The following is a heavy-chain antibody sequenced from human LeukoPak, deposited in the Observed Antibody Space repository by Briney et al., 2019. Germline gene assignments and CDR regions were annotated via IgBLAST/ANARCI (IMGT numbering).Heavy chain of an antibody. D-gene: IGHD1-26*01. CDR3: ARDTTSYSGSYYYYYMDV. CDR2: IYYSGST. J-gene: IGHJ6*03. V-gene: IGHV4-31*11. Sequence: SETLSLTCAVSGGSISSGGYYWSWIRQHPGKGLEWIGYIYYSGSTYYNPSLKSRVTISVDTSKNQFSLKLSSVTAADTAVYYCARDTTSYSGSYYYYYMDVWGKGTTVTVSS. CDR1: GGSISSGGYY.